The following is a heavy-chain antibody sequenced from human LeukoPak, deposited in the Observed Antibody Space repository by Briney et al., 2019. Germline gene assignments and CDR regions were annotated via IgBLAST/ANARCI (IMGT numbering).Heavy chain of an antibody. V-gene: IGHV1-18*01. CDR2: ISTYNGNT. Sequence: ASVKVSCKASGYRLTIYGISWVRLAPGQGLEWMGWISTYNGNTNYAQKFQDRVTMTTDTSTSTAYMELRSLRSDDTAVYYCARYSVSYSSSWHYYFDYWGQGTLVTVSS. CDR3: ARYSVSYSSSWHYYFDY. CDR1: GYRLTIYG. D-gene: IGHD6-13*01. J-gene: IGHJ4*02.